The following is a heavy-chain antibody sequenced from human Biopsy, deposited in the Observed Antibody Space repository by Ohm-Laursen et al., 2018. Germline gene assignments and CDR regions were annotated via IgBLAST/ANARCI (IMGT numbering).Heavy chain of an antibody. CDR1: GGSINSGGHF. Sequence: GTLSLTCSVSGGSINSGGHFWGWVRQSPGKGPEWIGYIYDNGDTNYNPSLKSRVSVSEDTSMNQFSLRLTSVTAADTAVYYCARGPKRLTGTSYFEDWGRGILVTVSS. CDR2: IYDNGDT. V-gene: IGHV4-61*08. D-gene: IGHD1-7*01. CDR3: ARGPKRLTGTSYFED. J-gene: IGHJ4*02.